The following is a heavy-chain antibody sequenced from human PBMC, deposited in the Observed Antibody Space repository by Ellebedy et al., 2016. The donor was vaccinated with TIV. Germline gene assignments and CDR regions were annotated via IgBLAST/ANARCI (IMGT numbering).Heavy chain of an antibody. J-gene: IGHJ5*02. CDR2: IYYSGTT. Sequence: SETLSLTCTVSGGSMTRSSYYWAWIRQPPGKGLEWIGSIYYSGTTYYNPSLKSRVTISVDTSKNQFSLKLTSVTAADTAVYYCARWFGELLYVRWFDHWGQGTLVTVSS. D-gene: IGHD3-10*01. CDR1: GGSMTRSSYY. V-gene: IGHV4-39*01. CDR3: ARWFGELLYVRWFDH.